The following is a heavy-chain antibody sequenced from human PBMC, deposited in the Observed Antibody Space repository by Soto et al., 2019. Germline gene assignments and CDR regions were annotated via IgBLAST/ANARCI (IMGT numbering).Heavy chain of an antibody. CDR2: IYYSGST. Sequence: ETLSLTCTVSGGSISSYYWSWIRQPPGKGLEWIGYIYYSGSTNYNPSLKSRVTISVDTSKNQFSLKLSSVTAADTAVYYCARGGGCSSTSCRRNWFGPWGQGTLVTVSS. CDR1: GGSISSYY. CDR3: ARGGGCSSTSCRRNWFGP. J-gene: IGHJ5*02. D-gene: IGHD2-2*01. V-gene: IGHV4-59*01.